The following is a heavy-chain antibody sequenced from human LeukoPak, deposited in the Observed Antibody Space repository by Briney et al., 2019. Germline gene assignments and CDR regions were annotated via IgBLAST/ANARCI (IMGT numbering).Heavy chain of an antibody. CDR3: VRGRASYYFDC. Sequence: GGSLRLSCAASGFTFSSYLMHWVRQAPGKGLEYVSAISSNGGSTFYADSVKGRFTISRDNSKNTLYLQMGSLRAEDMAVYYCVRGRASYYFDCWGQGTLVTVSS. J-gene: IGHJ4*02. CDR2: ISSNGGST. V-gene: IGHV3-64*02. CDR1: GFTFSSYL. D-gene: IGHD5-24*01.